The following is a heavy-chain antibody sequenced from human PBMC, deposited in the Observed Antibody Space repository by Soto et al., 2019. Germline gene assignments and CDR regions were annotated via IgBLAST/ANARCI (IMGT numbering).Heavy chain of an antibody. Sequence: QSGPTLVNPTQTLTLTCTFSGFSLSTSGVGVGWIRQPPGKALEWLALIYWDDDKRYSPSLKSRLTITKDTSKNQVVLTMTNMDPVDTATYYCAHVPPYSSGWENPYNWFDPWGQGTLVTVSS. J-gene: IGHJ5*02. CDR3: AHVPPYSSGWENPYNWFDP. CDR1: GFSLSTSGVG. D-gene: IGHD6-19*01. V-gene: IGHV2-5*02. CDR2: IYWDDDK.